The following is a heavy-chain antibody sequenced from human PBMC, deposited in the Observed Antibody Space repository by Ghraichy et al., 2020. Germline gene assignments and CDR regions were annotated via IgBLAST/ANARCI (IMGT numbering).Heavy chain of an antibody. CDR1: GGSFSGYY. V-gene: IGHV4-34*01. Sequence: SETLSLTCAVYGGSFSGYYWSWIRQPPGKGLEWIGEINHSGSTNYNPSLKSRVTISVDTSKNQFSLKLSSVTAADTAVYYWARRVYYYGMDVWGQGTTVTVSS. J-gene: IGHJ6*02. CDR2: INHSGST. CDR3: ARRVYYYGMDV. D-gene: IGHD6-13*01.